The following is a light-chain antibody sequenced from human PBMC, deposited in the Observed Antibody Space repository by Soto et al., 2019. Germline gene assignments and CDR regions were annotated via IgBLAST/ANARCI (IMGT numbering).Light chain of an antibody. V-gene: IGKV3-20*01. CDR1: QSVSSSY. CDR2: GAS. J-gene: IGKJ1*01. Sequence: IGMTQSPATLSVSPGESATLSCRASQSVSSSYLAWYQQKPGQAPRLLIYGASSRATGIPDRFSGSGSGTDFTLTISRLEPEDFAVYYCQQYGSSPRTFGQGTKVDNK. CDR3: QQYGSSPRT.